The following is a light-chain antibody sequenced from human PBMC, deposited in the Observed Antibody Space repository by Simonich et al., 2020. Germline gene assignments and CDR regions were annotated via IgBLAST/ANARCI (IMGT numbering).Light chain of an antibody. Sequence: SYELTQPPSVSVSPGQTARITCSGDALPKKYAYWYQQKPGQAPMLVIYEDSKRPSGIPERFSGSRSGTMATLTISEAQVEDEADYYCYSTDSSGNHWVFGGGTKLTVL. CDR1: ALPKKY. J-gene: IGLJ3*02. CDR2: EDS. CDR3: YSTDSSGNHWV. V-gene: IGLV3-10*01.